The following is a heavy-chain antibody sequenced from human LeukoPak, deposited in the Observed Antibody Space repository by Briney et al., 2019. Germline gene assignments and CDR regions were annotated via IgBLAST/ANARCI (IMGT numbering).Heavy chain of an antibody. CDR2: IYYSGTT. V-gene: IGHV4-59*11. J-gene: IGHJ3*01. Sequence: SETLSLTCTVSGGSINYHYWSWIRQPPGKGLEWIGCIYYSGTTNYNPSLQSRITISVDTSKNHFSLKLTSVTAADTAVYYCARLLDNDSSGYPDTFDVWGQGTMVTVSS. CDR3: ARLLDNDSSGYPDTFDV. CDR1: GGSINYHY. D-gene: IGHD3-22*01.